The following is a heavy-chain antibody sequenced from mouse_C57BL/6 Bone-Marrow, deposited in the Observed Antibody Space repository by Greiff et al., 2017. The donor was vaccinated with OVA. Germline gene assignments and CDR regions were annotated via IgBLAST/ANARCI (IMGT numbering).Heavy chain of an antibody. CDR3: ARSGDSDSWFAY. CDR1: GYTFTSYW. CDR2: IHPNSGST. J-gene: IGHJ3*01. D-gene: IGHD3-2*02. Sequence: QVQLQQPGAELVKPGASVKLSCKASGYTFTSYWMHWVKQRPGQGLEWIGMIHPNSGSTNYNEKFKSKATLTVDKSSSTAYMQLSSLTSEDSEVYYCARSGDSDSWFAYWGQGTLFTVSA. V-gene: IGHV1-64*01.